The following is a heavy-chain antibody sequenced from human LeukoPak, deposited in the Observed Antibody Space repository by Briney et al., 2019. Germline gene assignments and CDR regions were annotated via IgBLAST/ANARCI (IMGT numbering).Heavy chain of an antibody. J-gene: IGHJ4*02. CDR3: ARRSSGRGLLWFGELFAAPTFDY. CDR2: IYTSGST. D-gene: IGHD3-10*01. Sequence: SETLSLTCSVSGDSISSHYWSWIRQPAGKGLEWIGRIYTSGSTNYNPSLKSRVTISVDTSKNQFSLKLSSVTAADTAVYYCARRSSGRGLLWFGELFAAPTFDYWGQGTLVTVSS. V-gene: IGHV4-4*07. CDR1: GDSISSHY.